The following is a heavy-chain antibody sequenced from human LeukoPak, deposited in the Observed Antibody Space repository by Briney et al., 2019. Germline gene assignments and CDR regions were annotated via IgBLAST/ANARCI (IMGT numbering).Heavy chain of an antibody. Sequence: PSETLSLTCTVSGGSISSYYWSWIRQPPGKGLEWIGYIYYSGSTNYNPSLKSRVTISIDTSKNQFSLNLSSVTAADTAVYYCARVLVDGYSWPYAPWGEGNPVTVSS. CDR2: IYYSGST. CDR3: ARVLVDGYSWPYAP. V-gene: IGHV4-59*01. J-gene: IGHJ5*02. D-gene: IGHD5-24*01. CDR1: GGSISSYY.